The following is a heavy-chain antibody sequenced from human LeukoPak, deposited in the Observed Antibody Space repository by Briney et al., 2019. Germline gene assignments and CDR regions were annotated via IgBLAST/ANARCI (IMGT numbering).Heavy chain of an antibody. V-gene: IGHV4-34*01. CDR2: INHSGST. CDR3: ARGGGYSSRSLDY. CDR1: GGSFSGYY. J-gene: IGHJ4*02. Sequence: SETLSLTCAVYGGSFSGYYWSWIRQPPGKGQKWIGEINHSGSTNYNPSLKSRVTISVDTSKNQFSLKLSSVTAADTAVYYCARGGGYSSRSLDYWGQGTLVTVSS. D-gene: IGHD6-13*01.